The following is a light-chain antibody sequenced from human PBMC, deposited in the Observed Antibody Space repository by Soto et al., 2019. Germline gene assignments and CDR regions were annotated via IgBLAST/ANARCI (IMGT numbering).Light chain of an antibody. CDR1: SGDVGAYDF. CDR3: VSFTVTYSYV. J-gene: IGLJ1*01. CDR2: DVS. V-gene: IGLV2-14*01. Sequence: QSVLTQPASVSGSPGQSITISCTGTSGDVGAYDFVSWYQHHPGKAPRLVIHDVSRRPAGASDRFSGSKSGSTASLTISTLQAEDEADYYCVSFTVTYSYVFGTGTKVTVL.